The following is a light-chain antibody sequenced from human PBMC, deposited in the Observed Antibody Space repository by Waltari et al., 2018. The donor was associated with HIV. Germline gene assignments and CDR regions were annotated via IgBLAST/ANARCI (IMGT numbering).Light chain of an antibody. CDR1: QGITTS. J-gene: IGKJ3*01. Sequence: APRMTQSPSSFFASVGDRVTITCRASQGITTSLAWYQQQPGGAPRLLIHTTSTLESGVPSRFSGSGSGTEFTLTISCLQSEDVATYYCHQYHDFPFTFGPGTKVDIK. CDR2: TTS. V-gene: IGKV1-8*01. CDR3: HQYHDFPFT.